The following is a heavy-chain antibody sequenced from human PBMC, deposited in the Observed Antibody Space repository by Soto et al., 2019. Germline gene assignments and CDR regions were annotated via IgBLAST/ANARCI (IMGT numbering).Heavy chain of an antibody. V-gene: IGHV1-18*01. D-gene: IGHD3-22*01. CDR2: ISAYNGNT. Sequence: ASVKVSCKASGYTFTSYGISWVRQAPGQGLEWMGWISAYNGNTNYAQKLQGRVTMTTDTSTSTAYMELRSLRSDDTAVYYCARDTYYYDSNYGMDVWGQGTTVTVSS. CDR3: ARDTYYYDSNYGMDV. J-gene: IGHJ6*02. CDR1: GYTFTSYG.